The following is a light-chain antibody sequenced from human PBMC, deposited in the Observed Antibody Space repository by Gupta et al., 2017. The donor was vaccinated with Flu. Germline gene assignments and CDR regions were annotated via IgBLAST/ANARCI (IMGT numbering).Light chain of an antibody. J-gene: IGLJ3*02. CDR2: EDT. CDR3: QACDSNSAL. V-gene: IGLV3-1*01. Sequence: SYELTQPPSVSVSPGQTVRITCPGDKVGDKLVYWYQQKAGQSPVLVIYEDTKRPSGILGRFSGSNSGNTATLTISGNQSMDEADYYCQACDSNSALFGGGTKLTVL. CDR1: KVGDKL.